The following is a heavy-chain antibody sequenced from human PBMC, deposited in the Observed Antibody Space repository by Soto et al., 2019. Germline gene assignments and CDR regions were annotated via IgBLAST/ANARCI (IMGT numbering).Heavy chain of an antibody. V-gene: IGHV4-34*01. CDR3: ARVRDWFDP. J-gene: IGHJ5*02. Sequence: QVQLQQWGAGLLKPSETLSLTCAVYGGSFSGYYWNWIRQPPGKGLEWIGEIDNSGYTNYNPSLKSLVTTSVYTSKNQFSLRLTSVTAADTAVYYCARVRDWFDPWGQGTLVTVSS. CDR1: GGSFSGYY. CDR2: IDNSGYT. D-gene: IGHD3-3*01.